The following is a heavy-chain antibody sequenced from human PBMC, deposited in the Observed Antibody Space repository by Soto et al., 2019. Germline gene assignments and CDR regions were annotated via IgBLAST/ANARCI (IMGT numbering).Heavy chain of an antibody. J-gene: IGHJ6*02. Sequence: SETLSLTGAVYGGSFTGNYRSWIRQPPGKGLEWIGEVNDSGSTNFNPSLKSRVTISVDTSKKQFNLKLTSVTAADTAVYYCATHSATSYLGMDVCGHRTTVAVCS. V-gene: IGHV4-34*01. CDR1: GGSFTGNY. CDR2: VNDSGST. D-gene: IGHD1-26*01. CDR3: ATHSATSYLGMDV.